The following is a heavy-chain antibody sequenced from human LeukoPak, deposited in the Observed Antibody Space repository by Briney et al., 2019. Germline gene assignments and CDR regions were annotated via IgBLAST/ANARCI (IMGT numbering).Heavy chain of an antibody. J-gene: IGHJ4*02. CDR2: IYYSETT. CDR3: ARQGDSKGYSTLDY. Sequence: NPSETLSLTCTVSGDSISSSLYYWGWIRQPPGRGLEWIGTIYYSETTYYNPSLKRRVTISVDPSKNQFALNLSSVTAADTAVYYCARQGDSKGYSTLDYWGQGTLVTVSS. CDR1: GDSISSSLYY. D-gene: IGHD3-22*01. V-gene: IGHV4-39*01.